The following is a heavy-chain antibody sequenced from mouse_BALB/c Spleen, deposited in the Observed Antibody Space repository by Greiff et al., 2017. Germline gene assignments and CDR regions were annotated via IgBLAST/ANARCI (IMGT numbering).Heavy chain of an antibody. CDR1: GYTFTSYW. Sequence: QVQLQQPGAELVKPGASVKLSCKASGYTFTSYWMHWVKQRPGQGLEWIGEIDPSDSYTNYNQKFKGKATLTVDKSSSTAYMQLSSLTSEDSAVYYCARNGVTTGYFDYWGQGTTVTVSS. V-gene: IGHV1-69*02. D-gene: IGHD1-1*01. CDR3: ARNGVTTGYFDY. J-gene: IGHJ2*01. CDR2: IDPSDSYT.